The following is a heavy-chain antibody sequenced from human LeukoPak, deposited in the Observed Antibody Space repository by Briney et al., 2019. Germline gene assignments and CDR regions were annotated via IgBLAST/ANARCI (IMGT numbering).Heavy chain of an antibody. D-gene: IGHD3-10*01. CDR1: GYTFTSYA. CDR3: ARDRDGEAVDI. V-gene: IGHV1-3*01. J-gene: IGHJ3*02. CDR2: INAGNGNT. Sequence: ASVKVSCKASGYTFTSYAMHWVRQAPGQRLEWMGWINAGNGNTKYSQKFQGRVTITRDTSASTVYMELSSLRSEDTAVYYCARDRDGEAVDIWGQGTMVTVSS.